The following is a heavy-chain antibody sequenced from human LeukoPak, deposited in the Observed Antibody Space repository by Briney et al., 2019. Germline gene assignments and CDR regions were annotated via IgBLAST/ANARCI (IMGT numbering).Heavy chain of an antibody. CDR3: ARQLWSDGENAFDI. V-gene: IGHV1-18*01. D-gene: IGHD5-18*01. J-gene: IGHJ3*02. CDR2: ISPYNGNT. CDR1: GYTFINSG. Sequence: ASVKVSCKASGYTFINSGISWVRQAPGQGLEWMGWISPYNGNTDYALKFQDRVTMTTGTSTSTAYMELRSLRSDDTALYYCARQLWSDGENAFDIWGQGTMVTVSA.